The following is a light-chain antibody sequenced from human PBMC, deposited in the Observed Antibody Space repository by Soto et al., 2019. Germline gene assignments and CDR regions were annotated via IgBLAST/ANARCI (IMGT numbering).Light chain of an antibody. CDR3: QQYNNWPWT. J-gene: IGKJ1*01. CDR2: GAS. V-gene: IGKV3-15*01. Sequence: EIVMTQSPATLSVSPWERATLSCRASQSVSSNLAWYQQKPGQAPRLLIYGASTRATGFPARFSGSGSGTDFTLTISSLQSEDFAIYYCQQYNNWPWTFGQGTKVDIK. CDR1: QSVSSN.